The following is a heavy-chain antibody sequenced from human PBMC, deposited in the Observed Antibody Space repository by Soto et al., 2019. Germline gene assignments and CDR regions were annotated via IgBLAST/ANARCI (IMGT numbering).Heavy chain of an antibody. V-gene: IGHV4-4*07. D-gene: IGHD3-10*01. J-gene: IGHJ4*02. CDR2: VYSSGTT. CDR3: ARDIGSYAYGEGY. Sequence: PSETLSITGSGSGGSINSYWWSWIRQPAGKGLEWIGRVYSSGTTDYNPSLNSRATLSVETSKNQFSLKLSSVTAADTAVYYCARDIGSYAYGEGYWGQGIQVTVSS. CDR1: GGSINSYW.